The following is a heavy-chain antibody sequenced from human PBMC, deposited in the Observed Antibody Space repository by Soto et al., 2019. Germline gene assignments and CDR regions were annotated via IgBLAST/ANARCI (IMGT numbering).Heavy chain of an antibody. Sequence: QVQLQESGPGLVKPSETLSLTCSVSGDSSGTYYWSWIRQSPGKGLEWIGYINYSGSTNYNPSLKSRVVISRDTSENQFSLEVSSVTAADTAVYYCARERPYYGYDYWGPGTLGTVSS. CDR1: GDSSGTYY. CDR2: INYSGST. CDR3: ARERPYYGYDY. J-gene: IGHJ4*02. D-gene: IGHD3-22*01. V-gene: IGHV4-59*01.